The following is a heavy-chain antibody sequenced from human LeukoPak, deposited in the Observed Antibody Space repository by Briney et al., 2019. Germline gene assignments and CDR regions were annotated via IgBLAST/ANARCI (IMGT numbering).Heavy chain of an antibody. CDR3: ARAGLSSAHTWFDP. J-gene: IGHJ5*02. CDR2: INAGNGNT. V-gene: IGHV1-3*01. D-gene: IGHD3-22*01. Sequence: ASVKVSCKASGYTFSTYAIHWVRQVPGQRLEWMGWINAGNGNTKYSQKFQGRVTITRDTSASTAYMDLSSLRSEDTAVYYCARAGLSSAHTWFDPWGQGTLVTVSS. CDR1: GYTFSTYA.